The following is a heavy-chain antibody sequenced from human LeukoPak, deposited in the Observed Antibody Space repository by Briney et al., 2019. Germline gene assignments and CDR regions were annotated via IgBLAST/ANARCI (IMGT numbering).Heavy chain of an antibody. CDR1: GFTFSSYA. Sequence: GGSLRLSCAASGFTFSSYAMSWVRQAPGKGLEWVSAISGSGGSTYYADSVKGRFTISRDNAKNTVYLQMNSLRAEDTAVYYCAKGGSSSPRSTFDYWGQGTLLTVSS. CDR2: ISGSGGST. V-gene: IGHV3-23*01. D-gene: IGHD6-13*01. CDR3: AKGGSSSPRSTFDY. J-gene: IGHJ4*02.